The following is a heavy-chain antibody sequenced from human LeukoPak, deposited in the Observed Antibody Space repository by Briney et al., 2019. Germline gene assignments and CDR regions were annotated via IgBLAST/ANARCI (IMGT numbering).Heavy chain of an antibody. V-gene: IGHV1-18*01. D-gene: IGHD5-18*01. CDR3: ATSVGTANYYYYGMDV. CDR2: ISAYNGNT. J-gene: IGHJ6*02. Sequence: GASVKVSCKASGYTFTSYGISWARQAPGQGLEWMGWISAYNGNTNYAQKLQGRVTMTTDTSTSTAYMELRSLRSDDTAVYYCATSVGTANYYYYGMDVWGQGTTVTVSS. CDR1: GYTFTSYG.